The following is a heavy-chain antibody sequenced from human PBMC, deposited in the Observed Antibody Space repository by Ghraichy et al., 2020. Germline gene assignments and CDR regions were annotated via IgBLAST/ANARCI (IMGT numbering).Heavy chain of an antibody. J-gene: IGHJ4*02. CDR3: ARDTYYDVLPCHYMVDY. CDR1: GFTFSRYW. D-gene: IGHD3-9*01. V-gene: IGHV3-7*01. CDR2: IKQDGSEK. Sequence: GGSLRLSCAASGFTFSRYWMSWVRRAPGKGLEWVANIKQDGSEKYYVDSVKGRYTISRENARNSHYLQMNNLRAEDTAVYYCARDTYYDVLPCHYMVDYCGQGTLVTVSS.